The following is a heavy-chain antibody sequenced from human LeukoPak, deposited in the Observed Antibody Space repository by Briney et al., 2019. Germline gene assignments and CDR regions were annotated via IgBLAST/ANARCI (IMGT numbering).Heavy chain of an antibody. V-gene: IGHV3-7*05. CDR1: GFTFSTHW. J-gene: IGHJ4*02. D-gene: IGHD6-13*01. Sequence: GGSLRLSCAASGFTFSTHWMSCVRQAPGKGLEWVANINQDGGQKYYVDSVKGRFTISRDNAKDSLYVQMNSLRVEDTAVYYCARIAFYGSSWYLDYRGQGTLVTVSS. CDR2: INQDGGQK. CDR3: ARIAFYGSSWYLDY.